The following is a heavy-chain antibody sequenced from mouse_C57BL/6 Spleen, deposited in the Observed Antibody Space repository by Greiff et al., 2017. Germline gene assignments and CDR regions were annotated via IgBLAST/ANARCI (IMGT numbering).Heavy chain of an antibody. D-gene: IGHD2-12*01. CDR2: IDPENGDT. CDR3: TMDNYDGDY. V-gene: IGHV14-4*01. CDR1: GFNIKDDY. J-gene: IGHJ2*01. Sequence: VQLKESGAELVRPGASVKLSCTASGFNIKDDYMPWVKQRPEQGLEWIGWIDPENGDTEYASKFQGKATITADTSSNTAYLQLSSLTSEDTAVYYCTMDNYDGDYWGQGTTLTVSS.